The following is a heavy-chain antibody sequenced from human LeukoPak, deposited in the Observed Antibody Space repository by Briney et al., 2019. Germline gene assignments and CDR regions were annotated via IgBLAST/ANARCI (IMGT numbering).Heavy chain of an antibody. V-gene: IGHV1-24*01. Sequence: GASVKVSCKVSGYTLTELSMHWVRQAPGKGLEWMGGFDPEDGETIYAQKFQGRVTMTEDTSTDTAYMELSSLRSEDTAVYYCATVLRPPYYYDSSGYYPNYFDYWGQGTLVTVSS. D-gene: IGHD3-22*01. CDR1: GYTLTELS. J-gene: IGHJ4*02. CDR2: FDPEDGET. CDR3: ATVLRPPYYYDSSGYYPNYFDY.